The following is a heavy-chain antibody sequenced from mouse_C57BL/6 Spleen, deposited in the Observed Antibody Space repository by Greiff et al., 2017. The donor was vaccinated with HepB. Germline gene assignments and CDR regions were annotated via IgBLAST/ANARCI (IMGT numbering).Heavy chain of an antibody. CDR3: ARSTMVDYYAMDY. V-gene: IGHV1-53*01. CDR1: GYTFTSYW. J-gene: IGHJ4*01. Sequence: VQLQQPGTELVKPGASVKLSCKASGYTFTSYWMHWVKQRPGQGLEWIGNINPSNGGTNYNEKFQSKATLTVDKSSSTAYMQLSSLTSEDSAVYYCARSTMVDYYAMDYWGQGTSVTVSS. D-gene: IGHD2-2*01. CDR2: INPSNGGT.